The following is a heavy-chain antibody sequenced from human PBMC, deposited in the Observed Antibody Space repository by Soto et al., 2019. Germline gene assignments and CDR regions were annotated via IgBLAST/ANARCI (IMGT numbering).Heavy chain of an antibody. CDR2: TYYRSKWYN. D-gene: IGHD6-13*01. J-gene: IGHJ5*02. Sequence: PSQTLSLTCAISGDSVSSNSAAWNWIRQSPSGGLEWLGRTYYRSKWYNDYAVSVKSRITINPDTSKNQFSLQLNSVTPEDTAVYYCARGSFVDSSSWYSGDNWFDPWGQGTLVTVSS. CDR3: ARGSFVDSSSWYSGDNWFDP. V-gene: IGHV6-1*01. CDR1: GDSVSSNSAA.